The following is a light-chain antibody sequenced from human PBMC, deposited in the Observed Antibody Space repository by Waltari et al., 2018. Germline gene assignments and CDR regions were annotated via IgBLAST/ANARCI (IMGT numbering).Light chain of an antibody. Sequence: DIVMTQSPLSLPVTLGEPASISCRSSQSLLQSNGYTYLDWYLQKPGQSPQLLIYLGSNRASGVADRFSGSGSVTDFTLKISTVEAEDVGIYYCMQALQTPRTFGQGTKVEIK. CDR2: LGS. CDR1: QSLLQSNGYTY. V-gene: IGKV2-28*01. J-gene: IGKJ1*01. CDR3: MQALQTPRT.